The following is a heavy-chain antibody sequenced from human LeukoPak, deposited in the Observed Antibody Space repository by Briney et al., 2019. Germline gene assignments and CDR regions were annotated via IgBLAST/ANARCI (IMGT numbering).Heavy chain of an antibody. CDR2: FSGGGDS. Sequence: GGSLRLSCAVSGFTSGIYAVSWVRQAPGKGLEWVSAFSGGGDSYYADSVRGRFTISRDNSKKILYLQMNSLRAEDTAVYYCAPRRGLVNWGQGTLVTVSS. J-gene: IGHJ4*02. CDR3: APRRGLVN. D-gene: IGHD6-19*01. CDR1: GFTSGIYA. V-gene: IGHV3-23*01.